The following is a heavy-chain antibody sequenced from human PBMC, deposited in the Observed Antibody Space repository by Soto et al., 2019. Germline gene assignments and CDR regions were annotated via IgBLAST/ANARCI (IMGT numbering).Heavy chain of an antibody. D-gene: IGHD3-10*01. CDR1: VFTFTSYV. CDR3: ARETYYFGSGTYDDGMDV. V-gene: IGHV1-18*04. Sequence: ASVKVSCKASVFTFTSYVISWVRQAPGQGLEWMAWISIYNDNTKYAQKFQGRITMTTDTSTSTAYMELRSLRSDDTAVYYCARETYYFGSGTYDDGMDVWGQGTTVTVSS. CDR2: ISIYNDNT. J-gene: IGHJ6*02.